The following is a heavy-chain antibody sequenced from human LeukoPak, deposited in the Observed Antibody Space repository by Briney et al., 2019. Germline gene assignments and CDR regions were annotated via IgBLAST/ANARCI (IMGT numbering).Heavy chain of an antibody. J-gene: IGHJ4*02. CDR1: GFTFSSYG. V-gene: IGHV3-33*01. Sequence: GRSLRLSCAASGFTFSSYGMHWVRQAPGKGLEWVAVIWYDGSNKYYADSVKGRFTISRDNSKNTLYLQMNSLRAEDTAVYYCARDSTMVRGPLGYWGQGTLVTVSS. D-gene: IGHD3-10*01. CDR3: ARDSTMVRGPLGY. CDR2: IWYDGSNK.